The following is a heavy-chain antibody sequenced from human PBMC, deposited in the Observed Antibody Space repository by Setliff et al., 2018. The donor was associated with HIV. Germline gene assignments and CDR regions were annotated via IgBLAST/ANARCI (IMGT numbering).Heavy chain of an antibody. J-gene: IGHJ4*02. V-gene: IGHV4-61*02. Sequence: SETLSLTCTVSGDSISSGTYYWSWIRQPAGKGLEWIGRIYTSGSTNYNPSLKSRVTISVDTSKNQFSLKLSSVTAADTAVYYCARASTRIGYDSSGYPFDYWGQGTLVTVSS. D-gene: IGHD3-22*01. CDR3: ARASTRIGYDSSGYPFDY. CDR1: GDSISSGTYY. CDR2: IYTSGST.